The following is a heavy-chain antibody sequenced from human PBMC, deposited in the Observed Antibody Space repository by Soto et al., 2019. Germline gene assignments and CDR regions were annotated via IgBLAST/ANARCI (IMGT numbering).Heavy chain of an antibody. CDR1: GFTFSSYE. CDR2: ISSSGSTI. V-gene: IGHV3-48*03. J-gene: IGHJ4*02. CDR3: ARDWGRGYSYGIDY. D-gene: IGHD5-18*01. Sequence: PGGSLRLSCAASGFTFSSYEMNWVRQAPGKGLEWVSYISSSGSTIYYADSVKGRFTISRDNAKNSLYLQMNSLRAEDTAVYYCARDWGRGYSYGIDYWGQGTLVTVSS.